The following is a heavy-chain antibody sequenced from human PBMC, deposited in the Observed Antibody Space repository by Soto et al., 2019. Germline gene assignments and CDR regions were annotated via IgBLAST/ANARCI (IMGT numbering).Heavy chain of an antibody. V-gene: IGHV1-46*01. CDR2: ISPSGDAT. CDR3: AKQSASDVYFDY. CDR1: GYTFTSHF. Sequence: ASVKVSCKTSGYTFTSHFMHWLRQAPGQGLEWMGIISPSGDATAYAAKFQGRVTMTRGTSTSTLFMELSSLTSDDTAVYYCAKQSASDVYFDYWGHGSLVGVCS. J-gene: IGHJ4*01.